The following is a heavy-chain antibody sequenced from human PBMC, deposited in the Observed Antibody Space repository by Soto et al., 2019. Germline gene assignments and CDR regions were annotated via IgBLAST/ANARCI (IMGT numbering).Heavy chain of an antibody. CDR3: AKFSRGLQQLDNWFDP. D-gene: IGHD6-13*01. CDR1: GFTFSSYS. Sequence: PGGSLRLSCAASGFTFSSYSMSWVRQAPGKGLEWVSGISGSGGSTYYADSVKGRFTISRDNSKNTLYLQLNSLRAEDTAVYYCAKFSRGLQQLDNWFDPWGRGTLVTVSS. CDR2: ISGSGGST. J-gene: IGHJ5*02. V-gene: IGHV3-23*01.